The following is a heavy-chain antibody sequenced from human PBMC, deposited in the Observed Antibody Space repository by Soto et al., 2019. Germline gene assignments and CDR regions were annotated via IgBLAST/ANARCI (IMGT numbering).Heavy chain of an antibody. V-gene: IGHV3-23*01. CDR1: GFTFSSYA. CDR3: VREFAPGSPNYDY. D-gene: IGHD3-10*01. J-gene: IGHJ4*02. Sequence: GGSLRLSCAASGFTFSSYAMGWVRQAPGKGLEWVSTLTRSGTTPYAESVRGRFTISRDNSKNTLYLQMDDLRAEDTAVYYCVREFAPGSPNYDYWGLGTLVTVPQ. CDR2: LTRSGTT.